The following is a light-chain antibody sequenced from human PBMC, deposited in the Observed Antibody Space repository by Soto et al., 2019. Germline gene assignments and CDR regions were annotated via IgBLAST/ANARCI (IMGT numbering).Light chain of an antibody. V-gene: IGLV2-8*01. CDR3: SSYSGSIL. Sequence: QSVLTQPPSASGSPGQSVTISCTGTGSGFGAYNYVSWYQQSPGKAPKLLIYEVTKRPSGVPDRFSGSKSGNTASLTISGLQAEDEADYYCSSYSGSILFGTGTKLTVL. CDR2: EVT. J-gene: IGLJ1*01. CDR1: GSGFGAYNY.